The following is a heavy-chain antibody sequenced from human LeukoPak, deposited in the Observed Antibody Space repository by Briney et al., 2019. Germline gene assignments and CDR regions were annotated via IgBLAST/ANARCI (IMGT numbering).Heavy chain of an antibody. CDR2: INPNSGGT. J-gene: IGHJ4*02. D-gene: IGHD5-24*01. CDR3: ARTREPYYFDY. V-gene: IGHV1-2*02. CDR1: GYTFTGYY. Sequence: ASVKVSCKASGYTFTGYYMHWVRQAAGQGLEWMGWINPNSGGTNYAQRFQGRVTMTRDTSISTAYMELSRLRSDDTAVYYCARTREPYYFDYWGQGTPVTVSS.